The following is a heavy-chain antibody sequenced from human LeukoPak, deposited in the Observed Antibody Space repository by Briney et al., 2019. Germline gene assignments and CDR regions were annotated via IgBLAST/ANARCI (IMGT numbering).Heavy chain of an antibody. CDR2: ITSRTDGGTT. D-gene: IGHD3-16*02. V-gene: IGHV3-15*05. CDR3: TTDPNFDYVWGTYRLDY. J-gene: IGHJ4*02. CDR1: GXTFSDAW. Sequence: GGSLRLSCAASGXTFSDAWMTWVRQAPGKGLEWVGRITSRTDGGTTDYAAPVKGKFTFSRDDSKNTLYLQMNSLKTEDTAVYYCTTDPNFDYVWGTYRLDYWGQGTLVTASS.